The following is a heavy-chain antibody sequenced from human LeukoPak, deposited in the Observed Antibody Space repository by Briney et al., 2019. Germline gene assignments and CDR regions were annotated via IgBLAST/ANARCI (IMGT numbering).Heavy chain of an antibody. J-gene: IGHJ4*02. V-gene: IGHV3-48*04. CDR1: GFTFSSYG. CDR2: ISSSGSTI. D-gene: IGHD3-22*01. Sequence: GGSLRLSCAASGFTFSSYGMNWVRQAPGKGLEWVSYISSSGSTIYYADSVKGRFTISRDNAKNSLYLQMNSLRAEDTAVYYCAKDHATYYYDSSGYFDYWGQGTLVTVSS. CDR3: AKDHATYYYDSSGYFDY.